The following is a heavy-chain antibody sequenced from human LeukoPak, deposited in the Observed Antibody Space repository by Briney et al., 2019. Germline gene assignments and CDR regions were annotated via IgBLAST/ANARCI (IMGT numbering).Heavy chain of an antibody. CDR2: IRHDGSET. Sequence: GGSLTQTCAACGFTLINYWMSWVRQAPGKGLEWLASIRHDGSETYYEDSVKGRFTIPRDNAKNSLYLQMNSLRAEDTAVYYCARHVIAARVFYYWGQGELVTVSS. CDR1: GFTLINYW. CDR3: ARHVIAARVFYY. D-gene: IGHD2-15*01. J-gene: IGHJ4*02. V-gene: IGHV3-7*02.